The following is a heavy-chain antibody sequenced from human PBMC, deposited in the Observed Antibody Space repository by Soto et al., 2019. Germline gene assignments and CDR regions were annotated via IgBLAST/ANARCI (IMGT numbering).Heavy chain of an antibody. CDR3: ARGVRYCSSTSCYAFDY. D-gene: IGHD2-2*01. CDR2: IYPGDSDT. J-gene: IGHJ4*02. CDR1: GYSFTSYW. Sequence: GESLKISCKGSGYSFTSYWIGWVRQMPGKGLEWMGIIYPGDSDTRYSPSFQGQVTISADKSISTAYLQWSSLKASDTAMYYCARGVRYCSSTSCYAFDYWGQETLVTVSS. V-gene: IGHV5-51*01.